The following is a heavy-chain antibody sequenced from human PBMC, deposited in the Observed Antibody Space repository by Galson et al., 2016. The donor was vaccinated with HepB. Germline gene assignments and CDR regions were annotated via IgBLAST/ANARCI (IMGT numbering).Heavy chain of an antibody. CDR2: ISWNSDRV. CDR3: ARAPSNSSGPYPYFDY. Sequence: SLRLSCAASGFTFGDYAMHWVRQAPGKGLEWVSSISWNSDRVGTEDSVKGRVTISRENAENSLYLKMNSLTTDDTALYDCARAPSNSSGPYPYFDYWGRGTLVPVSS. V-gene: IGHV3-9*01. J-gene: IGHJ4*02. D-gene: IGHD6-19*01. CDR1: GFTFGDYA.